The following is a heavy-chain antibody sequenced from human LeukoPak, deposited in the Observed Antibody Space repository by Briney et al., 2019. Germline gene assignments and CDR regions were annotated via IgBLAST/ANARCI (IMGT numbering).Heavy chain of an antibody. J-gene: IGHJ4*02. Sequence: PGGSLRLSCTASGFPFSGAYMSWVRQAPGKGLEWVGLIKSKAGGETTDFAAPVKGRFAISRDDSRNTVYLQMNNLTTEDTAVYYCTTDPDNSGGDGDFDYWGQGTLVTVSS. D-gene: IGHD2-21*01. V-gene: IGHV3-15*01. CDR1: GFPFSGAY. CDR2: IKSKAGGETT. CDR3: TTDPDNSGGDGDFDY.